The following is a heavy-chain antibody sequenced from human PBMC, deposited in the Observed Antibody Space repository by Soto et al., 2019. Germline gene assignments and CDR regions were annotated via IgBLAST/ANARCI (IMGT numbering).Heavy chain of an antibody. Sequence: PSETLSLTCTVSGGSITTGGSYWSWNRQHPGKGLEWIGNIYHSGNTYYNPSLKSRLTISVDTSKNHFSLMVDSVTAADTAVYYCARARFQVLYGKPYFDSWGQGTLVTVSS. CDR2: IYHSGNT. J-gene: IGHJ4*02. D-gene: IGHD2-2*02. V-gene: IGHV4-31*03. CDR3: ARARFQVLYGKPYFDS. CDR1: GGSITTGGSY.